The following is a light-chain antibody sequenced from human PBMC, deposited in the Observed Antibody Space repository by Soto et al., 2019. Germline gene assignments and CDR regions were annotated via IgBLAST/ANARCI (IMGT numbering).Light chain of an antibody. CDR3: QQRSSWPALT. V-gene: IGKV3-11*01. Sequence: EIVLTQSPATLSLSPGERAALSCRASQSVSSSLAWYQQKPGQAPRLLIYDASNRATGIPARFSGRGSGTDFTLTIRSLEPEDFAVYFCQQRSSWPALTFGGGTKVEIK. CDR1: QSVSSS. CDR2: DAS. J-gene: IGKJ4*01.